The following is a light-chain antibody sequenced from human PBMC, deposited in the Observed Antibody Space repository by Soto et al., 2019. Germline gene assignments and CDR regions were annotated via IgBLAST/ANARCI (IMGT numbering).Light chain of an antibody. CDR2: DVS. J-gene: IGLJ2*01. CDR1: SSDVGAYNF. CDR3: CSYAGSYTLV. V-gene: IGLV2-11*01. Sequence: QSALTQPRSVSGSPGQSVTVSCTGTSSDVGAYNFVSWYQQHPGKAPKLMIYDVSKRPSGVPDRFSGSKSGNTASLTISGLQAEDEGEYSCCSYAGSYTLVFGGGTKLTVL.